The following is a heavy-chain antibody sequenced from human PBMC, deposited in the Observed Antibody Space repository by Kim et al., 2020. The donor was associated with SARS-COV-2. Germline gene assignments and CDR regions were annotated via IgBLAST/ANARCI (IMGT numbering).Heavy chain of an antibody. D-gene: IGHD3-16*01. CDR1: GFTFDDYA. CDR3: AKALGDRYCFDY. Sequence: GGSLRLSCAASGFTFDDYAMHWVRQAPGKGLEWVSGISWNSGCIGYADSVKGRFTISRDNAKNSLYLQMNSLRAEDTALYYCAKALGDRYCFDYWGQGTLVTVSS. CDR2: ISWNSGCI. J-gene: IGHJ4*02. V-gene: IGHV3-9*01.